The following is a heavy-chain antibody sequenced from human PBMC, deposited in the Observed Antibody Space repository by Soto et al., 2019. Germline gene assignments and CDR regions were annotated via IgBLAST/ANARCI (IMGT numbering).Heavy chain of an antibody. V-gene: IGHV4-61*01. D-gene: IGHD2-2*01. J-gene: IGHJ5*02. Sequence: SETLSLTCTVSGGSVSSGSYYWSWIRQPPGKGLEWIGYIYYSGSTNYNPSLKSRVTISVDTSKNQFSLKLSSVTAADTAVYYCASLNIVVVPAALQPWFDPWGQGTLVTVSS. CDR2: IYYSGST. CDR3: ASLNIVVVPAALQPWFDP. CDR1: GGSVSSGSYY.